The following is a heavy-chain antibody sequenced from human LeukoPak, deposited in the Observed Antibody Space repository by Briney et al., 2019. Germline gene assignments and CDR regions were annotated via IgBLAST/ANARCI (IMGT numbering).Heavy chain of an antibody. CDR2: IYPDDSDT. V-gene: IGHV5-51*01. Sequence: LGESLKISCKASGYSFMNYWIAWVRQMPGKGLEWMGIIYPDDSDTRYSPSFQGQVTISADTSISTAYLQWSSLKASDTAVYYCAKFLGSGDGYNYYYYYYMDVWGKGTTVTVSS. CDR3: AKFLGSGDGYNYYYYYYMDV. CDR1: GYSFMNYW. D-gene: IGHD5-24*01. J-gene: IGHJ6*03.